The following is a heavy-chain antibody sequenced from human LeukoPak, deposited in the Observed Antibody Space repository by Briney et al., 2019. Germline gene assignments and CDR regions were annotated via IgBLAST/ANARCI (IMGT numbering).Heavy chain of an antibody. D-gene: IGHD3-22*01. CDR1: GFTFSSYA. CDR3: TSYYYDDNYFYYTDV. J-gene: IGHJ6*03. CDR2: ISGSGGST. V-gene: IGHV3-23*01. Sequence: GGSLRLSCAASGFTFSSYAMSWVRQAPGKGLEWVSAISGSGGSTYYADSVKGRFTISRDNSKNTLYLQMNSLRAEDTAVYYCTSYYYDDNYFYYTDVWGNGTTVTVSS.